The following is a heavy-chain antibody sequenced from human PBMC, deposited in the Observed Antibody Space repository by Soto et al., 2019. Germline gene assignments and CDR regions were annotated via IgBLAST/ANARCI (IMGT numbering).Heavy chain of an antibody. CDR2: INQSGNT. CDR3: GSPGHVDY. Sequence: QVQLQQWGAGLLKTSETLSLTCAVYGGSFSGYYWSWIRQPPGKGLEWIGEINQSGNTKYNPSLKSRGTISVDTSRKQFSLKLSSVTAADTAVYYCGSPGHVDYWGQGTLVTVSS. V-gene: IGHV4-34*01. CDR1: GGSFSGYY. J-gene: IGHJ4*02.